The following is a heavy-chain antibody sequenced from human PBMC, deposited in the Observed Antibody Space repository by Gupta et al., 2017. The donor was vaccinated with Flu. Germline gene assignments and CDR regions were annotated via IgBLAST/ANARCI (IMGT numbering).Heavy chain of an antibody. CDR3: ARGGDQFVSNEHDS. CDR1: GFTFSNFA. V-gene: IGHV3-23*01. Sequence: EVHLLESGGGLVKPGGSLRLSCAASGFTFSNFALTWARQAPGKGLEWVSRISDNSDSTYYADSVKGRFSISRDNAKNTVYLQMNSLRVEETAVYYCARGGDQFVSNEHDSWGQGTLVTVSS. J-gene: IGHJ4*02. D-gene: IGHD2-21*01. CDR2: ISDNSDST.